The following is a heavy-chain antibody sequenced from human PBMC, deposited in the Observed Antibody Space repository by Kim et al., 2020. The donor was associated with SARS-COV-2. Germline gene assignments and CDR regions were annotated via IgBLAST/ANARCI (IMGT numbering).Heavy chain of an antibody. V-gene: IGHV3-15*01. D-gene: IGHD4-17*01. CDR3: TTDPLTSYGDYVPEVGYFDY. CDR2: IKSKTDGGTT. J-gene: IGHJ4*02. Sequence: GGSLRLSCAASGFTFSNAWMSWVRQAPGKGLEWVGRIKSKTDGGTTDYAAPVKGRFTISRDDSKNTLYLQMNSLKTEDTAVYYCTTDPLTSYGDYVPEVGYFDYWGQGTLVTVSS. CDR1: GFTFSNAW.